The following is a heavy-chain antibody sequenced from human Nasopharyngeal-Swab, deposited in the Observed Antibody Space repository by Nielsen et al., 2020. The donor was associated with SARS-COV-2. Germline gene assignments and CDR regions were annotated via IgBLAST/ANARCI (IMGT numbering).Heavy chain of an antibody. Sequence: GGSLRLSCAASGFTFSGYTMHWVRQAPGTGLVWVSRIKSDGSDINYVDSVKGRFTISRDNAKNTLYLQMEGLRVEDTAVYYCARGATTLTNWYFDLWGRGTLVRVSS. CDR3: ARGATTLTNWYFDL. V-gene: IGHV3-74*01. CDR2: IKSDGSDI. D-gene: IGHD1-14*01. CDR1: GFTFSGYT. J-gene: IGHJ2*01.